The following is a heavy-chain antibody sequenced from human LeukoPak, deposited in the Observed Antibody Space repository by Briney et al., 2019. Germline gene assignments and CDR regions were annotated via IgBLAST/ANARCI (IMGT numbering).Heavy chain of an antibody. Sequence: PGGSLRLSCAASGFTSSDYYMSWIRQAPGKGLEWVSYISSSGSTIYYADSVKGRFTISRDNAKNSLYLQMNSLRAEDTAVYYCARERGHYYDSSGYTNWGQGTLVTVSS. CDR3: ARERGHYYDSSGYTN. CDR1: GFTSSDYY. D-gene: IGHD3-22*01. J-gene: IGHJ4*02. CDR2: ISSSGSTI. V-gene: IGHV3-11*04.